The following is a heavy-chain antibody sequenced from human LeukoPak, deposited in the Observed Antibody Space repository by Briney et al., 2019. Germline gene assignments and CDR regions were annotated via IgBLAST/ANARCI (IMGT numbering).Heavy chain of an antibody. V-gene: IGHV3-7*01. CDR2: IKQDGSEK. J-gene: IGHJ4*02. CDR3: ARLRYSDF. CDR1: GFTFSSSW. D-gene: IGHD3-9*01. Sequence: GGSLRLSCVASGFTFSSSWVTWVRHAPGKGLEWVANIKQDGSEKNYLDSVQGRLTISRDNAKNSVYLQMDSLRGEDTAVYYCARLRYSDFWGQGPLVSVSS.